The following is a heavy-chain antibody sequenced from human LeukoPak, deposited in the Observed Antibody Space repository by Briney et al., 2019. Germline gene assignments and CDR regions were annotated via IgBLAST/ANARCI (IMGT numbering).Heavy chain of an antibody. D-gene: IGHD6-19*01. V-gene: IGHV3-48*01. Sequence: PGGSLRLSCAASGFTFSDYDMNWIRQAPGTGLEWVSYITGSSSSKHYADSVKGRFTISRDNAKNSLYLQMNSLRAEDTAVYYCARPTTSGWYPHWGQGTMVTVSS. CDR1: GFTFSDYD. CDR3: ARPTTSGWYPH. J-gene: IGHJ3*01. CDR2: ITGSSSSK.